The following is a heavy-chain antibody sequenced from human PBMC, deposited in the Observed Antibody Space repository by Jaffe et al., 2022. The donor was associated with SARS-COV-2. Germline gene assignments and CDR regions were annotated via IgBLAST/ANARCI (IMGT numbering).Heavy chain of an antibody. Sequence: VESGGGLLQPGGSLRLSCVASGFNYNGYTMNWVRQAPGRGLEWVSYISSGTPESSARDYADAVKGRFTISRDNAKNSVHLQMNNLRVEDTAVYYCARSHCSGGTCYGTFDFWGQGTMVTVSS. D-gene: IGHD2-15*01. CDR2: ISSGTPESSAR. CDR1: GFNYNGYT. CDR3: ARSHCSGGTCYGTFDF. V-gene: IGHV3-48*01. J-gene: IGHJ4*03.